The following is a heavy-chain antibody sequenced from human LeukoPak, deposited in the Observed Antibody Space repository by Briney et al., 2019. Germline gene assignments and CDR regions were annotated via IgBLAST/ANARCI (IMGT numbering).Heavy chain of an antibody. D-gene: IGHD1-26*01. CDR3: ARALSGSYLAFDY. V-gene: IGHV3-9*01. CDR1: GFTVSSNY. Sequence: GGSLRLSCAASGFTVSSNYMSWVRQAPGKGLEWVSGISWNSGSIGYADSVKGRFTISRDNAKDSLYLQMNSLRAEDTALYYCARALSGSYLAFDYWGQGTLVTVSS. J-gene: IGHJ4*02. CDR2: ISWNSGSI.